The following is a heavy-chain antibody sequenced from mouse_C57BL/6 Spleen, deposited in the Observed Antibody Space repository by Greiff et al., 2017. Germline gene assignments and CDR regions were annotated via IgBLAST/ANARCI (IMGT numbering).Heavy chain of an antibody. Sequence: EVKLMESGAELVRPGASVKLSCTASGFNIKDDYMHWVKQRPEQGLEWIGWIDPENGDTEYASKFQGKATITADTSSNTAYLQLSSLTSEDTAVYYCTFGLRSLYYAMDYWGQGTSVTVSS. J-gene: IGHJ4*01. CDR3: TFGLRSLYYAMDY. D-gene: IGHD1-1*01. V-gene: IGHV14-4*01. CDR2: IDPENGDT. CDR1: GFNIKDDY.